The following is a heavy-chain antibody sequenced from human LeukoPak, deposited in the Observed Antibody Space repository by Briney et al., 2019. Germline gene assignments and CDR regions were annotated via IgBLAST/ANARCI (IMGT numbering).Heavy chain of an antibody. CDR2: ISSSSSYI. J-gene: IGHJ4*02. V-gene: IGHV3-21*01. CDR3: ARDASTRSFDY. Sequence: GGSLRLSCAASGFTFSSYSMNWVGQAPGKGLEWVSSISSSSSYIYYADSVKGRFTISRDNAKNSLYLQMNSLRAEDTAVYYCARDASTRSFDYWGQGTLVTVSS. CDR1: GFTFSSYS.